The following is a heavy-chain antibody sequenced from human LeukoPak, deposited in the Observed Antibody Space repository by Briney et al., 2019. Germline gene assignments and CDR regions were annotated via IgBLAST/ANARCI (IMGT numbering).Heavy chain of an antibody. D-gene: IGHD2-2*01. V-gene: IGHV1-18*01. CDR2: ISAYNGNT. Sequence: GASVKVSCKASGYTFTSYGISWVRQAPGQGLEWMGWISAYNGNTNYAQNLQGRVTMTTDTSTSTAYMELRSLTSDDTAVYYCARDNGGIVVVPAATLWFDPWGQGTLVTVSS. CDR3: ARDNGGIVVVPAATLWFDP. CDR1: GYTFTSYG. J-gene: IGHJ5*02.